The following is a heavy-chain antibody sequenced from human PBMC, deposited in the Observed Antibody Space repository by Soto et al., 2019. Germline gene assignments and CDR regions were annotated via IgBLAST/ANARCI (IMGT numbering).Heavy chain of an antibody. J-gene: IGHJ3*02. CDR3: STLNCSSTSCYVDAFDI. CDR1: GYTFTSYG. CDR2: ISAYNGNT. Sequence: ASVKVSCKASGYTFTSYGISWVRQAPGQGLEWMGWISAYNGNTNYAQKLQGRVTMTTDTSTSTAYMELRSLRSDDTAVYYCSTLNCSSTSCYVDAFDIWGQVTMVTVSS. D-gene: IGHD2-2*01. V-gene: IGHV1-18*01.